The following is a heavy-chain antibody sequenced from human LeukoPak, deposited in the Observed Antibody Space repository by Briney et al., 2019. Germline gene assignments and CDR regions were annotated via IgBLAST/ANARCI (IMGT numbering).Heavy chain of an antibody. D-gene: IGHD3-3*01. CDR2: IYHSGST. CDR1: GGSISSGGYY. J-gene: IGHJ5*02. CDR3: ARGETYYDFWSGYS. Sequence: SETLSLTCTVSGGSISSGGYYWSWIRQPPGKGLEWIGYIYHSGSTYYNPSLKSRVTISVDRSKNQFSLKLSSVTAADTAVYYCARGETYYDFWSGYSWGQGTLVTVSS. V-gene: IGHV4-30-2*01.